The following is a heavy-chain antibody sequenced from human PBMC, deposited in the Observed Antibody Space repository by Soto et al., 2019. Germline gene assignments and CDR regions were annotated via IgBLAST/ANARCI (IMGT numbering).Heavy chain of an antibody. D-gene: IGHD3-9*01. CDR3: ARGYDKNWFDP. V-gene: IGHV4-38-2*01. CDR2: TYHSGST. J-gene: IGHJ5*02. Sequence: SETLSLTCAVSGYSISSGYYWGWIRQPPGKGLEWIGSTYHSGSTYYNPSLKSRVTISVDTSKNQFSLKLSSVTAADTAVYYCARGYDKNWFDPWGQGTLVTVSS. CDR1: GYSISSGYY.